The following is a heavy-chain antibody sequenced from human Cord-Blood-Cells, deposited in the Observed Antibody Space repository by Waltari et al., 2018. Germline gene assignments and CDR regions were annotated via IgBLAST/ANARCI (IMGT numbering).Heavy chain of an antibody. D-gene: IGHD3-22*01. CDR1: GGSFSGYY. Sequence: QVQLQQWGAGLLKPSETLSLTCAVYGGSFSGYYWSWIRKPPGKGLEWIGEINHSGSTNYNPSLKSRVTISVDTSKNQFSLKLSSVTAADTAVYYCAREGGRNYYDSSGYYYDYGMDVWGQGTTVTVSS. V-gene: IGHV4-34*01. CDR3: AREGGRNYYDSSGYYYDYGMDV. CDR2: INHSGST. J-gene: IGHJ6*02.